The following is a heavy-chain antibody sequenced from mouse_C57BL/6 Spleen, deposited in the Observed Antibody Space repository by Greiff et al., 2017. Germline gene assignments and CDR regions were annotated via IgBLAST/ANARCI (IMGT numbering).Heavy chain of an antibody. D-gene: IGHD1-1*01. CDR3: AREGITTVVATGAMDY. V-gene: IGHV5-4*01. CDR1: GFTFSSYA. J-gene: IGHJ4*01. CDR2: ISDGGSYT. Sequence: DVQLVESGGGLVKPGGSLKLSCAASGFTFSSYAMSWVRQTPEKRLEWVATISDGGSYTYYPDNVKGRFTISRDNAKNNLYLQMSHLKSEDTAMYYCAREGITTVVATGAMDYWGQGTSVTVSS.